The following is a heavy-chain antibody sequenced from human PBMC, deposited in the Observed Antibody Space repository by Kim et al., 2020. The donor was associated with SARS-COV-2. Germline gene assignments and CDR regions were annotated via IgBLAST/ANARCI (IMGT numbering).Heavy chain of an antibody. CDR3: ARDHYCSSTSCYMVYGMDV. V-gene: IGHV1-2*02. Sequence: ASVKVSCKASGYTFTGYYMHWVRQAPGQGLEWMGWINPNSGGTNYAQKFQGRVTMTRDTSISTAYMELSRLRSDDTAVYYCARDHYCSSTSCYMVYGMDVWGQGTTVTVSS. CDR2: INPNSGGT. D-gene: IGHD2-2*02. J-gene: IGHJ6*02. CDR1: GYTFTGYY.